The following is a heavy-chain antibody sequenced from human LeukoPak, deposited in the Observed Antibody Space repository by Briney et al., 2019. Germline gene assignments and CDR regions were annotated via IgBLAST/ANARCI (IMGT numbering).Heavy chain of an antibody. CDR2: ITGDAGST. V-gene: IGHV3-43D*03. Sequence: PGGSLSLSCAASGFTFENFAMHWVRQTPGKGLEWVSLITGDAGSTSYADSVKGRFTISRDNRKNSLFLQMNSLRAEDTAVYYCAKEDYDILTGSRYWGQGTLVTVSS. CDR3: AKEDYDILTGSRY. J-gene: IGHJ4*02. D-gene: IGHD3-9*01. CDR1: GFTFENFA.